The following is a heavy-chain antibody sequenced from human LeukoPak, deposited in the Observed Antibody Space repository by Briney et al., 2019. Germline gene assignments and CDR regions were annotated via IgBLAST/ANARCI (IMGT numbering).Heavy chain of an antibody. CDR2: INPNSGGT. Sequence: ASVKVSCKASGYTFTGYYMHWVRQAPGQGLEWMGWINPNSGGTNYAQKFQGRVTMTRDTSISTAYMELSRLGSDDTAVYYCARETTVVISVTNWFDPWGQGTLVTVSS. CDR3: ARETTVVISVTNWFDP. D-gene: IGHD4-23*01. V-gene: IGHV1-2*02. CDR1: GYTFTGYY. J-gene: IGHJ5*02.